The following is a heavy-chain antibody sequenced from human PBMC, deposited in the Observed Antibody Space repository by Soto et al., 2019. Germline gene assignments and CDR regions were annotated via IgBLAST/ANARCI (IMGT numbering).Heavy chain of an antibody. Sequence: QVTLKESGPVLVKPTETLTLTCTVSGFSLSNARMGVSWIRQPPGKALEWLAHIFSNDEKSYNTSLKSRLTNSKDTSKRQVVHTMTNNDPVDIATYYCARVVVVVAATPLGYGMDVWGQGTTVTVSS. D-gene: IGHD2-15*01. V-gene: IGHV2-26*01. CDR2: IFSNDEK. J-gene: IGHJ6*02. CDR3: ARVVVVVAATPLGYGMDV. CDR1: GFSLSNARMG.